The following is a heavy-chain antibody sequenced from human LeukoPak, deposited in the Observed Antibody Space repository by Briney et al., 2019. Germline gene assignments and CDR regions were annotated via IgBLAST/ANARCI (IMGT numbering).Heavy chain of an antibody. Sequence: SETLSLTCTVSGGSISSYYWSWIRQPAGKGVEWIGRIATSGSTNYNPSLKSRVTMSVDMSKNQFSLKLRSVTAADTAVYYCARDSGSSGWYGGAFDIWGQGTMVTVSS. V-gene: IGHV4-4*07. D-gene: IGHD6-19*01. J-gene: IGHJ3*02. CDR2: IATSGST. CDR3: ARDSGSSGWYGGAFDI. CDR1: GGSISSYY.